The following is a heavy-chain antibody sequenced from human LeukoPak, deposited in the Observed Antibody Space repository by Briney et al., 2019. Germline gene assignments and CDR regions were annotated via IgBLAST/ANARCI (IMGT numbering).Heavy chain of an antibody. CDR1: GFTFSSYS. Sequence: GGSLRLSCAASGFTFSSYSMTWVRQAPGKGLEWVSYISSSSSTIYYADSVKGRFTISRDNAKNSLYLQMNSLRAEDTAVYYCASSMGPSSLVPSDLYYGMDVWGQGTTVTVSS. CDR2: ISSSSSTI. CDR3: ASSMGPSSLVPSDLYYGMDV. D-gene: IGHD6-6*01. J-gene: IGHJ6*02. V-gene: IGHV3-48*01.